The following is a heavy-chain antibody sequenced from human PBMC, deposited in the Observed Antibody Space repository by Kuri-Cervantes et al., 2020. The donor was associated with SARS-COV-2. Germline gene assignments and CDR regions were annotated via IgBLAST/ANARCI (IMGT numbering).Heavy chain of an antibody. CDR1: GYTFTSYG. D-gene: IGHD1-26*01. CDR2: ISAYNGNT. CDR3: ARGEGAAPDLDAFDI. Sequence: ASVKVSCKASGYTFTSYGISWVRQAPGQGLEWMGWISAYNGNTDYAQKLQGRVTMTTDTSTSTAYMELRSLRSDDTAVYYCARGEGAAPDLDAFDIWGQGTMVTASS. V-gene: IGHV1-18*01. J-gene: IGHJ3*02.